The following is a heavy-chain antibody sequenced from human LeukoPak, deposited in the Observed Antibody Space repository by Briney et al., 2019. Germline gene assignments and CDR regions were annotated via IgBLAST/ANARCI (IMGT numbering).Heavy chain of an antibody. CDR3: ARETGAYYYYYMDV. D-gene: IGHD1-14*01. CDR2: IYYSGST. CDR1: GGSISSYY. V-gene: IGHV4-59*01. J-gene: IGHJ6*03. Sequence: PSETLSLTCTVSGGSISSYYWSWIRQPPGKGLEWMGYIYYSGSTNYNPSLKSRVTISVDTSKNQFSLKLSSVTAADTAVYYCARETGAYYYYYMDVWGKGTTVTVSS.